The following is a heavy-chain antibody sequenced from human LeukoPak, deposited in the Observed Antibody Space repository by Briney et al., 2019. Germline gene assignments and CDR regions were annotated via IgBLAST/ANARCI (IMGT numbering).Heavy chain of an antibody. D-gene: IGHD5-18*01. CDR2: ISNSGTAI. CDR3: ARAGYSMDTEYFQH. Sequence: GGSLRLSCAASGFTFSSYEMNWVRQAPGKGLEWVSYISNSGTAIYYADSVKGRFTISRGNAKSSLYLQMNSLRAEDTAVYYCARAGYSMDTEYFQHWGQGTLVTVSS. CDR1: GFTFSSYE. V-gene: IGHV3-48*03. J-gene: IGHJ1*01.